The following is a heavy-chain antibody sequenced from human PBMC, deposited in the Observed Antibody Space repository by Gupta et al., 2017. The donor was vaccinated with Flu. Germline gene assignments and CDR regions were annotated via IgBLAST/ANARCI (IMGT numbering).Heavy chain of an antibody. CDR3: ARDGQQLAPYTLDV. D-gene: IGHD6-13*01. J-gene: IGHJ6*02. V-gene: IGHV3-33*01. Sequence: STHAMHWVRQAPGKGLEWVTQIWSDGSNKYYADSVKGRFTVSRENSGNMVYLHMNTLRVEDTAVYYCARDGQQLAPYTLDVWGQGTTVTVSS. CDR2: IWSDGSNK. CDR1: STHA.